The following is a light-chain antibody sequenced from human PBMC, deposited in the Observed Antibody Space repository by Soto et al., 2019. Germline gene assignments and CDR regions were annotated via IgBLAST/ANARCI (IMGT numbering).Light chain of an antibody. CDR3: QQYNEWPLT. CDR1: QTVSNN. CDR2: FAS. J-gene: IGKJ4*01. Sequence: ERVMRQSPATLSVSPGEKATLSCRASQTVSNNLAWYQQKPGQAPRLLIYFASTRATGIPARFSGSGSGTEFTLTISTLQSEDFAVYYCQQYNEWPLTFGGGTKVETK. V-gene: IGKV3-15*01.